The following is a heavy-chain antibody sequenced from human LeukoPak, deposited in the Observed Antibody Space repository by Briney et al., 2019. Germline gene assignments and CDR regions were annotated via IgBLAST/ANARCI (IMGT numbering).Heavy chain of an antibody. CDR1: GGSISTYY. D-gene: IGHD3-3*01. Sequence: SETLSLTCTVSGGSISTYYWTWIRQAPGKGLEWIGDIYYSGSTNYNPSLKSRVTISLDTSKNQFSLKLSSVTAADTAIYYYASTPYYDFWGGYCPFDFWGQGTLVTVSS. CDR2: IYYSGST. CDR3: ASTPYYDFWGGYCPFDF. V-gene: IGHV4-59*01. J-gene: IGHJ4*02.